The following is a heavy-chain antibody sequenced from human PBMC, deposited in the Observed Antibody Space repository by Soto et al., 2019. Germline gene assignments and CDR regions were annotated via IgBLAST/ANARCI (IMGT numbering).Heavy chain of an antibody. CDR1: GFTFSSYD. J-gene: IGHJ4*02. V-gene: IGHV3-13*01. Sequence: GGSLRLSCAASGFTFSSYDMHWVRQATGKGLEWVSAIGTAGDTYYPGSVKGRFTISRENAKNSLYLQMNSLRAGDTAVYYCARGKARYNSSEYYFDYWGQGTLVTVSS. D-gene: IGHD6-6*01. CDR3: ARGKARYNSSEYYFDY. CDR2: IGTAGDT.